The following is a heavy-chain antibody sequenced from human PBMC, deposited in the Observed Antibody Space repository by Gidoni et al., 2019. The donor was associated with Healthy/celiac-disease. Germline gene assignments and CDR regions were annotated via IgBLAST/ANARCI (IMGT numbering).Heavy chain of an antibody. CDR1: GYTFTGYY. V-gene: IGHV1-2*02. J-gene: IGHJ5*02. CDR2: INPNSGGT. Sequence: QVQLGQSGAEVKKPGASVKVSCAASGYTFTGYYMHWVRQAPGQWLEWMGWINPNSGGTNYAQKFQGRVTMTRYTSISTAYMELSRLRSDDTAVYYCARGGSVLLWFGDRSGWFDPWGQGTLVTVSS. CDR3: ARGGSVLLWFGDRSGWFDP. D-gene: IGHD3-10*01.